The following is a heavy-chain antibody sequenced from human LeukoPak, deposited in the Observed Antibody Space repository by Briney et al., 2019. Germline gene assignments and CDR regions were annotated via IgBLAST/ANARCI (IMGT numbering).Heavy chain of an antibody. CDR2: INHSGST. D-gene: IGHD2-15*01. V-gene: IGHV4-34*01. CDR1: GGSFSGYY. Sequence: PSETLSLTCAVYGGSFSGYYWSWIRQPPGKGLEWIGEINHSGSTNYNPSLKSRVTISVDTSKNQFSLKLSSVTAADTAVYYCARGSHCSGGSCYVDVWGKGTTVTVSS. CDR3: ARGSHCSGGSCYVDV. J-gene: IGHJ6*04.